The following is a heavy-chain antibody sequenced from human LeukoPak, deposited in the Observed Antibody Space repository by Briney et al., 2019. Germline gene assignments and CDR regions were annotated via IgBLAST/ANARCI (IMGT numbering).Heavy chain of an antibody. Sequence: SETLSLTCTVSGGSISSYYWSWIRQPPGKGLEWIGEIYHSGSTNYNPSLKSRVTISVDKSKNQFSLKLSSVTAADTAVYYCAREQLVRGVNGIWFDPWGQGTLVTVSS. CDR3: AREQLVRGVNGIWFDP. CDR2: IYHSGST. J-gene: IGHJ5*02. V-gene: IGHV4-59*12. CDR1: GGSISSYY. D-gene: IGHD3-10*01.